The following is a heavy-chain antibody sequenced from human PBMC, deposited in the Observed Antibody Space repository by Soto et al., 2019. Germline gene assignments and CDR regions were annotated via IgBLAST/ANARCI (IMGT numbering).Heavy chain of an antibody. CDR3: TTDPVTMIVVVPSSG. CDR2: IKSKTDGGTT. Sequence: SVSNAWMNWVRQAPGKGVEWVGRIKSKTDGGTTDYAAPVKGRFTISRDDSKNTLYLQMNSLKTEDTAVYYCTTDPVTMIVVVPSSGWGQGTLVTVSS. D-gene: IGHD3-22*01. J-gene: IGHJ4*02. V-gene: IGHV3-15*07. CDR1: SVSNAW.